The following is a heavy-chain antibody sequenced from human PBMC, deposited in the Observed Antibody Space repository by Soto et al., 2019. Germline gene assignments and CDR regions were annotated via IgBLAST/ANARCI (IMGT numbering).Heavy chain of an antibody. J-gene: IGHJ4*02. CDR1: GGSITSNW. CDR2: IHHSGSF. V-gene: IGHV4-4*02. Sequence: PSVTLSLTCAVSGGSITSNWWSWVRQPPGKRLEWIGEIHHSGSFNYNPSLRSRFTISRDNAENSVYLEMESLRDEDTALYYCARDVDADFRTDFDYRGRGTLVTVSS. D-gene: IGHD4-17*01. CDR3: ARDVDADFRTDFDY.